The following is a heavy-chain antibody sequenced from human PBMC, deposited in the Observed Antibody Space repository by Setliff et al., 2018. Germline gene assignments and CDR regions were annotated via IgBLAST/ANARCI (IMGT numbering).Heavy chain of an antibody. D-gene: IGHD5-18*01. CDR3: ARGGVDTAMVYYFDY. V-gene: IGHV4-59*11. J-gene: IGHJ4*02. Sequence: SATLSLTCTVSGGSISSHYWSWIRQPPGKGLEWIGSIYYSGSTNYNPSLKSRVTISVDTSKNQFSLKLSSVTAADTAVYYCARGGVDTAMVYYFDYWGQGTLVTVSS. CDR2: IYYSGST. CDR1: GGSISSHY.